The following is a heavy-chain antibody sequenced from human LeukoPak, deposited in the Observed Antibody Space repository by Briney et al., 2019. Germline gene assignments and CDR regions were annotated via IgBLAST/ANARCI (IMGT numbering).Heavy chain of an antibody. V-gene: IGHV1-8*01. J-gene: IGHJ5*02. CDR3: ARGRSSSWYGVFDP. D-gene: IGHD6-13*01. Sequence: ASVKVSCKASGYTFTSYDINWVRQATGQGLEWMGWMNHNSGNTGYAQKFQGRVTMTRNTSISTAYMELSSLRSEDTAVYYCARGRSSSWYGVFDPWGQGTLVTVSS. CDR1: GYTFTSYD. CDR2: MNHNSGNT.